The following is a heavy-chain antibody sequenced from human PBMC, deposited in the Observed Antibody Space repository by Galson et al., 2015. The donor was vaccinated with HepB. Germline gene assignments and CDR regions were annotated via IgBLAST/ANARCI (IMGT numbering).Heavy chain of an antibody. Sequence: SLRLSCAASGFNFSTYCMRWVRQAPGKGLVWVSRIHSDGSTTAFADSVRGRFSISRDNAKSTLFLQMNSLRVDDTAVYFCAREGRTYFFDSGTYHRALDIWGQGTVVTVPA. J-gene: IGHJ3*02. CDR1: GFNFSTYC. CDR3: AREGRTYFFDSGTYHRALDI. D-gene: IGHD3-10*01. V-gene: IGHV3-74*01. CDR2: IHSDGSTT.